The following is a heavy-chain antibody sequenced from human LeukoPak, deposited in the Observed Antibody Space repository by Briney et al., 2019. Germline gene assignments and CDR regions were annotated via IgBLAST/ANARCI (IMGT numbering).Heavy chain of an antibody. D-gene: IGHD2-15*01. CDR2: IYPGDSDT. CDR1: GYSFTSYW. Sequence: GESLKISCKGSGYSFTSYWIGWVRQMPGKGLEWMGIIYPGDSDTRYSPSFQGQVTISADKSISTAYLQWSSLKASDTAMYYCARPLNYYCSGGSCYSFIAFDIWGQGTMVTVSS. CDR3: ARPLNYYCSGGSCYSFIAFDI. J-gene: IGHJ3*02. V-gene: IGHV5-51*01.